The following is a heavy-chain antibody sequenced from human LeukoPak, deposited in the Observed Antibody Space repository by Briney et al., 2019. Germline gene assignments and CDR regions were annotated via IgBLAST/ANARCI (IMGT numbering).Heavy chain of an antibody. CDR1: GFTFSSYA. J-gene: IGHJ4*02. CDR2: ISGSGGST. CDR3: ARISGVVINGPDY. Sequence: PGGSLRLSCAASGFTFSSYAMSWVRQAPGKGLEWVSAISGSGGSTYYADSVKGRFTISRDNSKNTLYLQMNSLRAEDTAVYYCARISGVVINGPDYWGQETLVTVSS. V-gene: IGHV3-23*01. D-gene: IGHD3-3*01.